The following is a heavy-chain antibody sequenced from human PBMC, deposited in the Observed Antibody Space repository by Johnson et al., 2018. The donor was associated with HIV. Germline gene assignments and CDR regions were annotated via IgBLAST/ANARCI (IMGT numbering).Heavy chain of an antibody. CDR1: GFTFSSYD. J-gene: IGHJ3*02. V-gene: IGHV3-13*01. CDR3: ARDPGNGGRPFDAFDI. CDR2: IGTAGHT. Sequence: MLLVESGGGLVQPGGSLRLSCAASGFTFSSYDMPWVRQATGKGLEWVSAIGTAGHTYYPGSVRGRFTISRDNSKNTVFLQMDSLRGEDTADYYCARDPGNGGRPFDAFDIWGQGTMVTVSS. D-gene: IGHD4-23*01.